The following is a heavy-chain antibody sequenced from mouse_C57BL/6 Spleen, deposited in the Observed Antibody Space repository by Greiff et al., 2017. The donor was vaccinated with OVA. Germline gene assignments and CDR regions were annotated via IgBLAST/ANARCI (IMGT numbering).Heavy chain of an antibody. J-gene: IGHJ1*03. CDR2: IDPENGDT. V-gene: IGHV14-4*01. Sequence: EVQLQQSGAELVRPGASVKLSCTASGFNIKDDYMHWVKQRPEQGLEWIGWIDPENGDTEYASKFQGKATITADPASNTAYLQLSSLTSEDTAVYYCTPSGSSPYWYFDVWGTGTTVTVSS. CDR3: TPSGSSPYWYFDV. CDR1: GFNIKDDY. D-gene: IGHD1-1*01.